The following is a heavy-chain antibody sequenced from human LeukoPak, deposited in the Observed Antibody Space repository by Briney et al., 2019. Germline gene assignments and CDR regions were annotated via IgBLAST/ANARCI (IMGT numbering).Heavy chain of an antibody. CDR1: GYTFTSYY. D-gene: IGHD3-10*01. J-gene: IGHJ4*02. CDR3: ARTMVRGVTPDY. V-gene: IGHV1-46*01. CDR2: INPSGGST. Sequence: GASVKVSCKASGYTFTSYYMHWVRQAPGQGLEWMGIINPSGGSTSYAQKFQGRVTVTRDTSTSTVYMELSSLRSEDTAVYYCARTMVRGVTPDYWGQGTLVTVSS.